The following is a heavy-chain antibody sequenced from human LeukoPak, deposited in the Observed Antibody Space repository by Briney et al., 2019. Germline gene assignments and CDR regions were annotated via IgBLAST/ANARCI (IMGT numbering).Heavy chain of an antibody. Sequence: ASVKVSCKASGCTFSSYAISWVRQAPGQGLEWMGGIIPIFGTANYAQKFQGRVTITADESTGTAYMELSSLRSEDTAVYYCARGAGSGSYLNWFDPWGQGTLVTVSS. V-gene: IGHV1-69*13. D-gene: IGHD3-10*01. J-gene: IGHJ5*02. CDR3: ARGAGSGSYLNWFDP. CDR1: GCTFSSYA. CDR2: IIPIFGTA.